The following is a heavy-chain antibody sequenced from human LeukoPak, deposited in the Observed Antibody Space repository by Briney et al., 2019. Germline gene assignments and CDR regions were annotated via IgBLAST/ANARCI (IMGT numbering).Heavy chain of an antibody. CDR3: ASAYDSSGYYYFGY. D-gene: IGHD3-22*01. CDR1: GGSFSGYY. V-gene: IGHV4-34*01. J-gene: IGHJ4*02. Sequence: SETLSLTCAVYGGSFSGYYWSWIRQPPGKGLEWIGEINHSGSTNYNPSLKSRVTISVDTSKNQFSLKLSSVTAADTAVYYCASAYDSSGYYYFGYWGQGTLVTVSS. CDR2: INHSGST.